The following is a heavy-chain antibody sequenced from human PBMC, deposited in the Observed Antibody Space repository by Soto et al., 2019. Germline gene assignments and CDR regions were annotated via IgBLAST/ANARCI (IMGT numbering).Heavy chain of an antibody. CDR3: ARGYGDYPFYYYYYMDV. D-gene: IGHD4-17*01. Sequence: SETLSLTCTVSGGSIISGGYYWSLIRQHPGNGLEWIGYIYYSGSTYYNPSLKSRVTISVDTSKNQFSLKLSSVTAADTAVYYCARGYGDYPFYYYYYMDVWGKGTTVTVSS. CDR1: GGSIISGGYY. J-gene: IGHJ6*03. V-gene: IGHV4-31*03. CDR2: IYYSGST.